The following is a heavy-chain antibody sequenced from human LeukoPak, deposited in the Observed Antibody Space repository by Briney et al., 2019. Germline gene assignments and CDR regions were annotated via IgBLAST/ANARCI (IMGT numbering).Heavy chain of an antibody. D-gene: IGHD3-10*01. Sequence: PGRSLRLSCAASGFTFSSYGMHWVRQAPGKGLEWVAVISYDGSNKYYADSVKGRFTISRDNPKNTLYLRMNSLRAEDTAVYYCAREDITMVRGVTNDYWGQGTLVTVSS. J-gene: IGHJ4*02. CDR3: AREDITMVRGVTNDY. CDR2: ISYDGSNK. CDR1: GFTFSSYG. V-gene: IGHV3-30*03.